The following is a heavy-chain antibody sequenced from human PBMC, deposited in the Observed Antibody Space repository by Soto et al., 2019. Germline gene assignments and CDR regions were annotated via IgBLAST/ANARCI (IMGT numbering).Heavy chain of an antibody. J-gene: IGHJ4*02. CDR1: GSISGYY. V-gene: IGHV4-59*01. D-gene: IGHD2-15*01. Sequence: LSLTCTVSGSISGYYWSWVRQPPGKRLEWIGYMFHGGTTKYNPSLQSRVTLSLDTARNQFSLSLTSVTAADTALYYCARERKGFGYIEYWGRGALVTVSS. CDR3: ARERKGFGYIEY. CDR2: MFHGGTT.